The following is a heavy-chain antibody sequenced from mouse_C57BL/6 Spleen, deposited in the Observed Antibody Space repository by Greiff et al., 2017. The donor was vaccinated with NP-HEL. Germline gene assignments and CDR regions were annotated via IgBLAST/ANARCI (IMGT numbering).Heavy chain of an antibody. CDR3: TTVYYYGSSYYFDY. D-gene: IGHD1-1*01. CDR2: IDPEDGDT. Sequence: VQLQQSGAELVRPGASVKLSCTASGFNIKDYYMHWVKQRPEQGLEWIGRIDPEDGDTEYAPKFQGKATMTADTSSNTAYLQLSSLTFEDTAVYYCTTVYYYGSSYYFDYWGQGTTLTVSS. J-gene: IGHJ2*01. CDR1: GFNIKDYY. V-gene: IGHV14-1*01.